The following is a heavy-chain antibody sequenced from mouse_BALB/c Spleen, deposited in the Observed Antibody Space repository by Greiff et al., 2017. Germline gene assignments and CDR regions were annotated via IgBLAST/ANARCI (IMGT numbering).Heavy chain of an antibody. Sequence: VQRVESGAELAKPGASVKMSCKASGYTFTSYWMHWVKQRPGQGLEWIGYINPSTGYTKYNQKFKDKATLTADKSSSTAYMQLSSLTSEDSAVYYCASGNYYAMDYWGQGTSVTVSS. D-gene: IGHD2-1*01. CDR1: GYTFTSYW. V-gene: IGHV1-7*01. J-gene: IGHJ4*01. CDR2: INPSTGYT. CDR3: ASGNYYAMDY.